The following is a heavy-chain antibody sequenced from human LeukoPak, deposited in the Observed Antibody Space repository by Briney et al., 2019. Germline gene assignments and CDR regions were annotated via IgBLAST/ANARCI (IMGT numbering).Heavy chain of an antibody. CDR3: ARLQDYFDRTGYLYYFDV. Sequence: SETLSLTCSVSGGSIPGYYWSWIRLSPGKGLDWIGYIDSSGSTNFNPSLKSRVTMSVDKPKNQFSLRLSSVTAADTAVYYCARLQDYFDRTGYLYYFDVWGQGTLVTVSS. D-gene: IGHD3-22*01. J-gene: IGHJ4*02. CDR2: IDSSGST. CDR1: GGSIPGYY. V-gene: IGHV4-59*08.